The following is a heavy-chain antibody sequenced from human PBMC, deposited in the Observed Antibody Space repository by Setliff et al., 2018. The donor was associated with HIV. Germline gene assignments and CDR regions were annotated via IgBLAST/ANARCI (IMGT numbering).Heavy chain of an antibody. CDR3: ARHRNLDRRGEAFDI. CDR2: IYYSGST. Sequence: PSETLSLTCTVSGGSISSSSYYWGWIRQPPGKGLEWIGSIYYSGSTYYNPSLKSRVTISVDTSKNQSSLKLSSVTAADTAVYYCARHRNLDRRGEAFDIWGQGTMVTVSS. V-gene: IGHV4-39*01. CDR1: GGSISSSSYY. D-gene: IGHD3-10*01. J-gene: IGHJ3*02.